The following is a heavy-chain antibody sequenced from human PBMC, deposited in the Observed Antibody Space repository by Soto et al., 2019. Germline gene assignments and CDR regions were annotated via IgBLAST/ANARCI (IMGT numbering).Heavy chain of an antibody. V-gene: IGHV1-2*02. Sequence: QVQLVQSGAEVKKPGASVKVSCKASGYTFTGYYMHWVRQAPGQGLEWMGWINPNSGGTNYAQKFQGVVTMTRDTSSSTAYMELRRLRSDDTAVYYCAREGAYCSGGSCYGYYYYGMDVWGQGTTVTVSS. J-gene: IGHJ6*02. CDR1: GYTFTGYY. CDR3: AREGAYCSGGSCYGYYYYGMDV. D-gene: IGHD2-15*01. CDR2: INPNSGGT.